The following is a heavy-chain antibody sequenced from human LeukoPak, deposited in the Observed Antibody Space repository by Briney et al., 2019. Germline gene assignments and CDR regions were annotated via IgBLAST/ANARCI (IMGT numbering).Heavy chain of an antibody. V-gene: IGHV1-8*03. CDR2: MNPNSGNT. CDR3: ARVATASLWHDFWSGYAFDI. J-gene: IGHJ3*02. Sequence: ASVKVSCKASGYTFTSYDINWVRQATGQGLEWMGWMNPNSGNTGYAQKFQGRVTITRNTSISTAYMELSSLRSEDTAVYYCARVATASLWHDFWSGYAFDIWGQGTMVTVSS. D-gene: IGHD3-3*01. CDR1: GYTFTSYD.